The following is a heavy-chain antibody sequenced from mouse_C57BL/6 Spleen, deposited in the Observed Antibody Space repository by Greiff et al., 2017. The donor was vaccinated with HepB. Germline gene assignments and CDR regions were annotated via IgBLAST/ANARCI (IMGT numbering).Heavy chain of an antibody. V-gene: IGHV1-52*01. Sequence: QVQLKQPGAELVRPGSSVKLSCKASGYTFTSYWMHWVKQRPIQGLEWIVNIDPSDSETHYNQKFKDKATLTVDKSSSTAYMQLSSLTSEDSAVYYCARDDGGYAMDYWGQGTSVTVSS. CDR3: ARDDGGYAMDY. J-gene: IGHJ4*01. D-gene: IGHD2-3*01. CDR2: IDPSDSET. CDR1: GYTFTSYW.